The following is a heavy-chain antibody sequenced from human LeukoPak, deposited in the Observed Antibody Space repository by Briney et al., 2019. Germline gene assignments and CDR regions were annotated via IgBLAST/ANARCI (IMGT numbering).Heavy chain of an antibody. J-gene: IGHJ5*02. V-gene: IGHV4-34*01. Sequence: PSETLSLTCAVYGGSFSGYYWSWIRQPPGKGLEWIGEINHSGSTNYNPSLKSRVTISVDTSKNQFSLKLSSVTAADTAVYYCARPRLYYYDSSGYRPYNWFDPWGQGTLVTVSS. CDR2: INHSGST. CDR3: ARPRLYYYDSSGYRPYNWFDP. D-gene: IGHD3-22*01. CDR1: GGSFSGYY.